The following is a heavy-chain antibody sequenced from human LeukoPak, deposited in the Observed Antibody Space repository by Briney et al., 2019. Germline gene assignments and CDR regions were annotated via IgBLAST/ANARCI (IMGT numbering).Heavy chain of an antibody. J-gene: IGHJ6*02. CDR3: ARDPPRYYSSTSCLTYYYYYGMDV. D-gene: IGHD2-2*01. V-gene: IGHV4-4*07. CDR1: GGSFSGYY. Sequence: SETLSLTCAVYGGSFSGYYWSWIRQPAGKGLEWIGRIYTSGSTNYNPSLKSRVTMSVDTSKNQFSLKLSSVTAADTAVYYCARDPPRYYSSTSCLTYYYYYGMDVWGQGTTVTVSS. CDR2: IYTSGST.